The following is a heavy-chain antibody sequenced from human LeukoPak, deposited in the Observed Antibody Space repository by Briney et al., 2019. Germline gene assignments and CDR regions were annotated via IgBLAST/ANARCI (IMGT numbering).Heavy chain of an antibody. CDR3: TTDQEEHYYDSSCYHYFDY. V-gene: IGHV3-15*01. CDR2: IKSKTDGGTT. CDR1: GFTFSNAW. D-gene: IGHD3-22*01. Sequence: GGSLRLSCAASGFTFSNAWMSWVRQAPGKGLEWVGRIKSKTDGGTTDYAAPVKGRFTISRDDSKNTLYLQMNSLKTEDTAVYYCTTDQEEHYYDSSCYHYFDYWGQGTLVTVSS. J-gene: IGHJ4*02.